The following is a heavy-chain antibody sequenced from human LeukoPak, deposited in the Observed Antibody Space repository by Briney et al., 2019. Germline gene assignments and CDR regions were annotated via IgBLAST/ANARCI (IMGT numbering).Heavy chain of an antibody. CDR3: ARDGAREDEQF. CDR1: GGSISSSSYY. Sequence: SETLSLTCTVSGGSISSSSYYWGWIRQPPGKGLEWIGSIYYSGSTYYNPSLKSRVTISVDTSKNQFSLKLSSVTAADTAVYYCARDGAREDEQFWGQGTVVTVSS. CDR2: IYYSGST. J-gene: IGHJ4*02. V-gene: IGHV4-39*07. D-gene: IGHD6-19*01.